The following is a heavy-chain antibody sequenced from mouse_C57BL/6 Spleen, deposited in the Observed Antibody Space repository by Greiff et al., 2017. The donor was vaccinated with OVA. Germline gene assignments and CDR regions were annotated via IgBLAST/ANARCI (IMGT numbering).Heavy chain of an antibody. V-gene: IGHV3-6*01. CDR1: GYSITSGYY. D-gene: IGHD2-4*01. CDR3: AGYYDYDVGTWFAY. CDR2: ISYDGSN. Sequence: EVQLVESGPGLVKPSQSLSLTCSVTGYSITSGYYWNWIRQFPGNKLEWMGYISYDGSNNYNPSLKNRISITRDTSKNQFFLKLNSVTTEDTATYYCAGYYDYDVGTWFAYWGQGTLVTVSA. J-gene: IGHJ3*01.